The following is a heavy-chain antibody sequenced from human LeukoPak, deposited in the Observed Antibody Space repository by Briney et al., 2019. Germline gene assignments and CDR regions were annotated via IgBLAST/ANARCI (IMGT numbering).Heavy chain of an antibody. CDR2: IIPIFGTA. Sequence: SVKVSCKASGGTFSSYAISWVRQAPGQGLEWMGGIIPIFGTANYAQKFQGRVTITADESTSTAYMELSSLRSEDTAVYYCARDGSGSYGQSLSLVDYWGQGTLVTVSS. J-gene: IGHJ4*02. V-gene: IGHV1-69*13. D-gene: IGHD1-26*01. CDR1: GGTFSSYA. CDR3: ARDGSGSYGQSLSLVDY.